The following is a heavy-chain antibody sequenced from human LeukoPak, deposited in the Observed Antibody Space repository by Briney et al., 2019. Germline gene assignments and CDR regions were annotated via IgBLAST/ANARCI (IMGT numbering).Heavy chain of an antibody. Sequence: SETLSLTCTVSGHSINTDYYWGWIRQPPGKGLEWIGSIYYSGSTYYNPSLKSRVTISVDTSKNQFSLKLSSVTAADTAVYYCARTVVALYYYYYYYMDVWGKGTTVTVSS. CDR1: GHSINTDYY. CDR2: IYYSGST. V-gene: IGHV4-38-2*02. D-gene: IGHD2-15*01. CDR3: ARTVVALYYYYYYYMDV. J-gene: IGHJ6*03.